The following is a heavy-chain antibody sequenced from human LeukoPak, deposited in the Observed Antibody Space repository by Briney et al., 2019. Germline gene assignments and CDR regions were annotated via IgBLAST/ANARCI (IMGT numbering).Heavy chain of an antibody. Sequence: SETLSLTCAVYGGSISSYYWSWIRQPPGKGLEWIGYIYYSGSTNYNPSLKNRVTILVNTSKNKFSLQLISGTAADTTVYYYARVYSSGYCDYWGQGTLVTVSS. D-gene: IGHD6-19*01. CDR3: ARVYSSGYCDY. CDR1: GGSISSYY. V-gene: IGHV4-59*01. J-gene: IGHJ4*02. CDR2: IYYSGST.